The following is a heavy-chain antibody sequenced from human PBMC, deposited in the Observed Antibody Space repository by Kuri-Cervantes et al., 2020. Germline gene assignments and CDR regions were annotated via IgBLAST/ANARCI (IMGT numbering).Heavy chain of an antibody. CDR1: GGSISNYY. D-gene: IGHD6-19*01. V-gene: IGHV4-59*01. CDR3: ARGYSSLFSI. J-gene: IGHJ4*02. CDR2: IYYSGST. Sequence: SETLSLTCTVSGGSISNYYWSWIRQPPGKGLEWIGYIYYSGSTNYNPSLKSRVTISLDTSKNRFSLKLSSVTAADTAVYYCARGYSSLFSICGQGTLVTVSS.